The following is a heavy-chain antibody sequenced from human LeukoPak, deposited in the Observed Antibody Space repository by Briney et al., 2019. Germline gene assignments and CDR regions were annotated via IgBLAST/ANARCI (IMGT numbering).Heavy chain of an antibody. V-gene: IGHV1-8*01. J-gene: IGHJ4*02. CDR2: MNPNSGNT. D-gene: IGHD4-17*01. CDR3: TRGGSLRRTVTTLGY. CDR1: GYTFTSYD. Sequence: ASVKVSCKASGYTFTSYDINWVRQATGQGLEWMGWMNPNSGNTGYAQKFQGRVTMTRNTSISTAYMELSSLRSEDTAVYYCTRGGSLRRTVTTLGYWGQGTLVTVSS.